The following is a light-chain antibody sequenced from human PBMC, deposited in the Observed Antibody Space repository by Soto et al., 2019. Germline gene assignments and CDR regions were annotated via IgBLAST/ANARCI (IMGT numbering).Light chain of an antibody. V-gene: IGKV3-20*01. CDR2: GAS. CDR1: QSVSSSY. CDR3: QQYGSSPPLT. Sequence: EFVLTQSPGTLSLSPGERATLSCRATQSVSSSYLAWYQQKPGQAPRILIYGASTRATGIPDRFSGSGSGTDFPLTISRLEPEDFAVDYCQQYGSSPPLTFGGGTKVEIK. J-gene: IGKJ4*01.